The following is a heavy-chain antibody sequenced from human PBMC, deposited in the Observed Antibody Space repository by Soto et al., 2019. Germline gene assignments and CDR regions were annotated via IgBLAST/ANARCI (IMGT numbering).Heavy chain of an antibody. D-gene: IGHD5-18*01. Sequence: QVQLQESGPGLVKPSETLSLTCTVSGGSISSYYWSWIRQPPGKGLEWMGYIYYSGSTNYNPSLTSRVTISLDTSTNHFSLPLSSVTAADTAVYSCARWYSYGPFDYWGQGTLVTVSS. V-gene: IGHV4-59*01. CDR1: GGSISSYY. J-gene: IGHJ4*02. CDR2: IYYSGST. CDR3: ARWYSYGPFDY.